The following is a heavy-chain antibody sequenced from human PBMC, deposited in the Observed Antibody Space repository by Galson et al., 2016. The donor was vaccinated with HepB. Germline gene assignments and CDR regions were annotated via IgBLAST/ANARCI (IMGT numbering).Heavy chain of an antibody. D-gene: IGHD1-1*01. CDR3: ARDVNNWTGDRRLFDF. CDR1: GFTFNDFY. CDR2: ISHSGNTR. V-gene: IGHV3-11*01. Sequence: SLRLSCAASGFTFNDFYMSWIRQPPGKGLEWISYISHSGNTRKYADSVKGRFTISRDNNKNSVYLQMNSLRAEATALYYCARDVNNWTGDRRLFDFWGQGTLVAVSS. J-gene: IGHJ4*02.